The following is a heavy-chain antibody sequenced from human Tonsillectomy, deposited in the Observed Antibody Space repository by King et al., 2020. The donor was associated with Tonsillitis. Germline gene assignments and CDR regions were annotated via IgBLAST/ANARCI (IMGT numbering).Heavy chain of an antibody. CDR1: AFTFRTYV. J-gene: IGHJ3*02. Sequence: VQLVESGGGVVQPGTSLRLSCEVAAFTFRTYVLEWVRQAPGKGLGWGAVISYDGKNKIYAESVKGRFSIYRDNSKNPLFMQLNRLTPEDPAVYYCAVRRDCSDSNCYNAFYIWGQGTMVTVSS. D-gene: IGHD2-2*02. V-gene: IGHV3-30*04. CDR2: ISYDGKNK. CDR3: AVRRDCSDSNCYNAFYI.